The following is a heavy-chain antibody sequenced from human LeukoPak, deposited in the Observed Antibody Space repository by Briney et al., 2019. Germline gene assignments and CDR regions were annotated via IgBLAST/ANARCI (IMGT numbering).Heavy chain of an antibody. J-gene: IGHJ5*02. Sequence: LSGGSLRLSCAASGFPFHNYWMTWVRQAPGKGLEWVAQVNQDGSEAHYADSVKARFTISRDNAKSSVSLQMNSLRAEDTAVYYCAKGAAAGKVDWFDPWGQGTLVTVSS. CDR3: AKGAAAGKVDWFDP. D-gene: IGHD6-13*01. CDR2: VNQDGSEA. V-gene: IGHV3-7*01. CDR1: GFPFHNYW.